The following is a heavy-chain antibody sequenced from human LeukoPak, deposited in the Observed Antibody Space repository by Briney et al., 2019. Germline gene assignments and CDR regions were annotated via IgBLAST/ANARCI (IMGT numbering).Heavy chain of an antibody. Sequence: SETLSLTCTVSGGSISSYYWSWIRQPPGKGLEWIGYIYTSGSTNYNPSLKSRVTISVDTSKNQFSLKLSSVTAADTAVYYCARTPGYCSSTSCYPCWYFDLWGRGTLVTVSS. CDR2: IYTSGST. J-gene: IGHJ2*01. V-gene: IGHV4-4*09. CDR3: ARTPGYCSSTSCYPCWYFDL. CDR1: GGSISSYY. D-gene: IGHD2-2*01.